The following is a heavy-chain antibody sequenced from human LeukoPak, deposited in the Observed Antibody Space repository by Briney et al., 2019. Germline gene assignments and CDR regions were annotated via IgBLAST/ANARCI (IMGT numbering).Heavy chain of an antibody. V-gene: IGHV4-31*03. J-gene: IGHJ4*02. D-gene: IGHD6-19*01. CDR1: GGSISSGGYF. Sequence: SQTLSLTCTVSGGSISSGGYFWTWIRQHPGKGLEWIGHIYYTGSTYYNPSLKSRVTISVDTSKNQFSLKLNSVTAADTAVYYCARGSGWYGGIDYWGQGTLVTVSS. CDR2: IYYTGST. CDR3: ARGSGWYGGIDY.